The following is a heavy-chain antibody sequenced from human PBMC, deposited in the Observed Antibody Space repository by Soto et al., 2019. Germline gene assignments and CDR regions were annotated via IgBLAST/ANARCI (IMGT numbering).Heavy chain of an antibody. V-gene: IGHV1-69*08. CDR2: IIPILGIA. Sequence: QVQLVQSGAEVKKPGSSVKVSCKASGGTFSSYTISWVRQAPGQGLEWMGRIIPILGIANYAQKFQGRATITADKSTSTAYMERSSLRSEDTAVYYCARDSGSEYYFDYWGQGTLVTVSS. CDR1: GGTFSSYT. CDR3: ARDSGSEYYFDY. J-gene: IGHJ4*02. D-gene: IGHD1-26*01.